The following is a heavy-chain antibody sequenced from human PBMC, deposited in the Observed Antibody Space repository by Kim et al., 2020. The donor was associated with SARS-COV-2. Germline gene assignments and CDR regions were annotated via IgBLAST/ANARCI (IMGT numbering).Heavy chain of an antibody. CDR2: T. CDR3: ARGGSSGYYYV. D-gene: IGHD3-22*01. V-gene: IGHV4-59*09. J-gene: IGHJ4*02. Sequence: TNYLPSPKRRVTISVATSKNPFSLKPSSVTAADTAVYYCARGGSSGYYYVWGQGTLVTVSS.